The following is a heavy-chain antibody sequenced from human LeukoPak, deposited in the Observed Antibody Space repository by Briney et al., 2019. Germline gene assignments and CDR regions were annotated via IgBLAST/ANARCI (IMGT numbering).Heavy chain of an antibody. CDR1: GFTFDDYA. CDR2: ISWNSGSI. D-gene: IGHD4-23*01. CDR3: AKANLATVVTPGFDY. Sequence: PGGSLRLSCAASGFTFDDYAMHWVRQAPGKGLEGVSGISWNSGSIGCADSGKGRFTISRDNAKNSLYLQMHSLRAEDTALYYCAKANLATVVTPGFDYWGQGTLVTVSS. V-gene: IGHV3-9*01. J-gene: IGHJ4*02.